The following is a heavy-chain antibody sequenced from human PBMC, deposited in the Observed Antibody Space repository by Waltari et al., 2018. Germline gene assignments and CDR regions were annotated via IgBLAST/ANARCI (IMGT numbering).Heavy chain of an antibody. CDR1: GGTFSSYA. J-gene: IGHJ5*02. V-gene: IGHV1-69*12. D-gene: IGHD2-2*01. CDR2: IIPIVGTA. CDR3: ARGGSTSCYGEACWFDP. Sequence: QVQLVQSGAEVKKPGSSVKVSCKASGGTFSSYAISWVRQAPGQGLEWMGGIIPIVGTANYAQKFQGRVTITADESTSTAYMELSSLRSEDTAVYYCARGGSTSCYGEACWFDPWGQGTLVTVSS.